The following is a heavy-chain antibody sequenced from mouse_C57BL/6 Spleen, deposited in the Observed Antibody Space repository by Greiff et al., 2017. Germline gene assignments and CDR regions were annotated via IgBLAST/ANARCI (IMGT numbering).Heavy chain of an antibody. Sequence: EVKVVESGEGLVKPGGSLKLSCAASGFTFSSYAMSWVRQTPEKRLEWVAYISSGGDYIYYADTVKGRFTISRDNARNTLYLQMSSLKSEDTAMYYCTRNYGSSYPNFDYWGQGTTLTVSS. CDR1: GFTFSSYA. V-gene: IGHV5-9-1*02. J-gene: IGHJ2*01. CDR2: ISSGGDYI. D-gene: IGHD1-1*01. CDR3: TRNYGSSYPNFDY.